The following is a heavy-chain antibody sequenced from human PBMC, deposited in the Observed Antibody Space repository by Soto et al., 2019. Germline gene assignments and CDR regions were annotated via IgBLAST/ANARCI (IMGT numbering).Heavy chain of an antibody. CDR1: EFTFSNYT. D-gene: IGHD3-22*01. V-gene: IGHV3-21*02. J-gene: IGHJ4*02. CDR3: ASRSIYGLEEYYDSDDYAPL. Sequence: EVQLVESGGGLVKPGGSLRLSCAASEFTFSNYTMNWVRQAPGKGLEWVSSISSSSSYIYYANSVRGRFTISRDNAKNSLYLQMNSLRAEDTAVYYCASRSIYGLEEYYDSDDYAPLWGQGTLVTVSS. CDR2: ISSSSSYI.